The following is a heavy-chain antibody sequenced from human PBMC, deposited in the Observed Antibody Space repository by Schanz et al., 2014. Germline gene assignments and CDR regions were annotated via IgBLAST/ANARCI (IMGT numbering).Heavy chain of an antibody. D-gene: IGHD6-13*01. Sequence: VQLVESGGGVVQPERSLRLSCAASGFTFSAYWMAWVRQAPGKGLEWVAAINQAASVQYYVDSVKGRFTISRDDAKNSHYLQMNSLRVEDTAVFYCVKIGYTHWSLDDWGQGILVTVSS. J-gene: IGHJ4*02. CDR3: VKIGYTHWSLDD. V-gene: IGHV3-7*01. CDR2: INQAASVQ. CDR1: GFTFSAYW.